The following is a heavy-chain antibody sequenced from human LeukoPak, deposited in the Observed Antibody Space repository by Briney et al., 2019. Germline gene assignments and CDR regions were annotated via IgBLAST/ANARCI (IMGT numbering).Heavy chain of an antibody. CDR2: ISPNGVIT. Sequence: GGSLRLSCAASGFTFSSHGMNWVRQAPGKGLEWVSGISPNGVITYYADSVKGQFTISRDNAKNSLYLQMNSLRAEDTAVYYCARQSSWAYYYYMDVWGKGTTVTVSS. CDR3: ARQSSWAYYYYMDV. V-gene: IGHV3-48*01. J-gene: IGHJ6*03. CDR1: GFTFSSHG. D-gene: IGHD6-13*01.